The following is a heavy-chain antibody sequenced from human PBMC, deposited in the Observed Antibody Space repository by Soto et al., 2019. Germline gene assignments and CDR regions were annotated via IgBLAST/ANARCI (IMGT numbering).Heavy chain of an antibody. J-gene: IGHJ6*02. V-gene: IGHV3-23*01. CDR3: AGPVPAATHYDYYDLDV. CDR1: GFTFTYYS. Sequence: EVQLLESGGGLVQPGRSLRLSCAASGFTFTYYSMSWVRQAPGKGLEWVSHISGSGDAIYYADSVKGRFTISRDNSKNTLYLQMNSLRADDTAVYYCAGPVPAATHYDYYDLDVWGQGTTVTVSS. D-gene: IGHD2-2*01. CDR2: ISGSGDAI.